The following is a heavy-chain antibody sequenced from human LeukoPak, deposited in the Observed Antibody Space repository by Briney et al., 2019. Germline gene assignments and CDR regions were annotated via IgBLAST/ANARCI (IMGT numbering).Heavy chain of an antibody. V-gene: IGHV4-59*01. CDR2: IYYSGST. D-gene: IGHD5-12*01. Sequence: SETLSLTCTVSGGSISSYYWSWIRQPPGKGLEWIGYIYYSGSTNYNPSLKSRVTISVDTSKNQFSLKLGSVTAADTAVYYCAREWREFDPWGQGTLVTVSS. CDR1: GGSISSYY. CDR3: AREWREFDP. J-gene: IGHJ5*02.